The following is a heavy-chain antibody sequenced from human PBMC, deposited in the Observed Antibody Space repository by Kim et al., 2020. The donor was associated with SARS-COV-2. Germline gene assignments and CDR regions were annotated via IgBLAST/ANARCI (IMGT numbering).Heavy chain of an antibody. J-gene: IGHJ4*02. CDR2: TYYRSKWYN. Sequence: SQTLSLTCAISGDSVSSNSAAWNWIRQSPSRGLEWLGRTYYRSKWYNDYAVSVKSRITINPDTSKNQFSLQLNSVTPEDTAVYYCARGSPGTLWYQIVVGRFDYWGQGTLVTVSS. V-gene: IGHV6-1*01. CDR1: GDSVSSNSAA. CDR3: ARGSPGTLWYQIVVGRFDY. D-gene: IGHD3-22*01.